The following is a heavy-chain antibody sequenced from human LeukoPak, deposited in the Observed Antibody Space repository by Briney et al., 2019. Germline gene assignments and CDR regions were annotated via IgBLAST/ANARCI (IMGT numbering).Heavy chain of an antibody. Sequence: PGGSLRLSCAASGFTFSNYAMSWVRQAPGKGLEWVSSITSSGGSTYYADSVKGRFTISRDNSESTLYLQMNSLRAVDTAVYYCAKQVVVTALKSNYFDYWGQGTLVTVSS. J-gene: IGHJ4*02. CDR3: AKQVVVTALKSNYFDY. D-gene: IGHD2-21*02. CDR2: ITSSGGST. CDR1: GFTFSNYA. V-gene: IGHV3-23*01.